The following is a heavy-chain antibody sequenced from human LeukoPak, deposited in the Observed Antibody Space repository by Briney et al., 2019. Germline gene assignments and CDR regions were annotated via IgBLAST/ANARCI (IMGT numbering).Heavy chain of an antibody. Sequence: PGRSLRLSCAASGFTFDDYAMHWVRQAPGKGLEWVSGISWNSGSIGYADSVKGRFTISRDNAKNSLYLQMNSLRAEDTALYYCAKGRIVATIYFDYWGQGTLVTVSS. CDR2: ISWNSGSI. V-gene: IGHV3-9*01. CDR1: GFTFDDYA. J-gene: IGHJ4*02. D-gene: IGHD5-12*01. CDR3: AKGRIVATIYFDY.